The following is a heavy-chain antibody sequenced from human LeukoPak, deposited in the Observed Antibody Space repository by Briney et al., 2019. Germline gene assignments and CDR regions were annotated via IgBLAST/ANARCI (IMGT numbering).Heavy chain of an antibody. Sequence: SETLSLTRTVSGGSLSSHNYYWGWIRQPPGKGLEWIGSIYYSGSTYYNPSLKSRVTISVDTSKNQFSLKLSSVTAADTAVYYCARPGYYYDSSGYHYRDYWGQGTLVTVSS. V-gene: IGHV4-39*01. CDR1: GGSLSSHNYY. CDR2: IYYSGST. CDR3: ARPGYYYDSSGYHYRDY. D-gene: IGHD3-22*01. J-gene: IGHJ4*02.